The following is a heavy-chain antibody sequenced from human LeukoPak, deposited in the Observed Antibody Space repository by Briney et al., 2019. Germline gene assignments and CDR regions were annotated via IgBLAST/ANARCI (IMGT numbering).Heavy chain of an antibody. Sequence: GESLKISCEGSGYSFTSYWIGWVRQMPGKGLEWMGIIYPLDSDTRYSPSFQGQVTISADKSINTAYLQWSSLKASDTAMYYCARRKYSSSYDAFDIWGQGTMVTVSS. CDR1: GYSFTSYW. V-gene: IGHV5-51*01. CDR2: IYPLDSDT. D-gene: IGHD6-6*01. CDR3: ARRKYSSSYDAFDI. J-gene: IGHJ3*02.